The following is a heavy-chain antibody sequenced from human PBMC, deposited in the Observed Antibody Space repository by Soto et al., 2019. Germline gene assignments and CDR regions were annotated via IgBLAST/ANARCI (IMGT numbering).Heavy chain of an antibody. V-gene: IGHV1-2*04. CDR3: ARYSPHYDYGDYGAYFDY. CDR2: INPNSGGT. Sequence: QVQLVQSGAEVKKPGASVKVSCKASGYTFTGYYMHWVRQAPGQGLEWMGWINPNSGGTNDAQKWQGWVTMTRDTSISTAYMERSRLRSDDTAVYYCARYSPHYDYGDYGAYFDYWGQGTLVTVSS. CDR1: GYTFTGYY. J-gene: IGHJ4*02. D-gene: IGHD4-17*01.